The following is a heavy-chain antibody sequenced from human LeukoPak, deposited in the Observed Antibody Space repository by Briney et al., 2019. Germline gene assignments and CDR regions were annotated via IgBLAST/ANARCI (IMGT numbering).Heavy chain of an antibody. CDR3: ANPGSGSYSTFDY. J-gene: IGHJ4*02. Sequence: PGGSLRLSCAASGLTFSSHWMHWVRQAPGKGLEWVSTISGSGGSTYYADSVKGRFTISRDNSKNTLYLQMNSLRAEDTAVYYCANPGSGSYSTFDYWGQGTLVTVSS. D-gene: IGHD6-19*01. V-gene: IGHV3-23*01. CDR2: ISGSGGST. CDR1: GLTFSSHW.